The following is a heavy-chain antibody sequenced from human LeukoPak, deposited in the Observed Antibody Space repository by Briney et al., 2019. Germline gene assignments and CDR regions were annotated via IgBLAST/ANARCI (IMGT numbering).Heavy chain of an antibody. Sequence: GGSLRLSCVACGFAFSSYWMTWVRQAPGKGLEWVANIRQDGGEEYYVDSVKGRFTISRDNAKNSLFLQMNSLRVEDTAVYYCARLGGSYYTYWGQGTLVTVSS. CDR1: GFAFSSYW. J-gene: IGHJ4*02. V-gene: IGHV3-7*01. CDR3: ARLGGSYYTY. D-gene: IGHD1-26*01. CDR2: IRQDGGEE.